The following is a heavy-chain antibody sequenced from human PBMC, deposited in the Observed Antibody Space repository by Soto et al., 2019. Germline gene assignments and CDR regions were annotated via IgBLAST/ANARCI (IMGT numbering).Heavy chain of an antibody. CDR1: GYGFTGHY. J-gene: IGHJ6*02. CDR3: ARVTVSGTMSIYGLDV. D-gene: IGHD6-19*01. Sequence: ASVKVSCKASGYGFTGHYLHWVRQAPGQGLEWVGAINPKNGDTHYAQKFQDWVTLTRDTSISTAYMELNRLKFDDTAVYHCARVTVSGTMSIYGLDVWGQGTTVTVSS. V-gene: IGHV1-2*04. CDR2: INPKNGDT.